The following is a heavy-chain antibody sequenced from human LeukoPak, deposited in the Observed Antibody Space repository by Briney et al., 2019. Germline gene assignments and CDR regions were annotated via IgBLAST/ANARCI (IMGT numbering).Heavy chain of an antibody. CDR1: GFTFSSYA. J-gene: IGHJ4*02. CDR3: AKDPDGYSSGWYTGEIYYFDY. CDR2: ISYDGSNK. V-gene: IGHV3-30-3*01. D-gene: IGHD6-19*01. Sequence: LAGGSLRLSCAASGFTFSSYAMHWVRQAPGKGLEWVAVISYDGSNKYYADSVKGRFTISRDNSKNTLYLQMNSLRAEDTAVYYCAKDPDGYSSGWYTGEIYYFDYWGQGTLVTVSS.